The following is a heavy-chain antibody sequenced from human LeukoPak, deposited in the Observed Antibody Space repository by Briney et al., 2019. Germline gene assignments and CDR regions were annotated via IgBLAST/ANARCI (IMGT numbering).Heavy chain of an antibody. D-gene: IGHD3-10*01. V-gene: IGHV4-59*08. Sequence: PSETLSLTCTVSGGSISSYYWSWIRQPPGKGLEWIGYIYYSGSTNYNPSLKSRVTISVDTSKNQFSLKLSSVTAADTAVYYCARHSTPTMVRGVPLWGQGTLVTVSS. CDR2: IYYSGST. CDR1: GGSISSYY. J-gene: IGHJ4*02. CDR3: ARHSTPTMVRGVPL.